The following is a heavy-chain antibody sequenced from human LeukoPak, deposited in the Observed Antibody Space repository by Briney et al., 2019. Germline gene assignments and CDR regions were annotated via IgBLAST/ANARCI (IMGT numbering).Heavy chain of an antibody. V-gene: IGHV4-59*01. J-gene: IGHJ4*02. D-gene: IGHD3-10*01. CDR2: IYFSWST. CDR3: ARVGRGVPRGSPPRYFDY. CDR1: GGSLSSYY. Sequence: SETLSLTCTVSGGSLSSYYWSWIRQPPGKGLEWIGYIYFSWSTSYNPSLKSRLTISVDTSMNQFSLKLRSVTAADTAVYYCARVGRGVPRGSPPRYFDYWGQGTLVTVSS.